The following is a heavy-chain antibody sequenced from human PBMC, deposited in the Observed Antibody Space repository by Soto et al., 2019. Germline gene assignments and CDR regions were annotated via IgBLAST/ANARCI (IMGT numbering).Heavy chain of an antibody. CDR3: ARSPHYCSSTSCPERNWFDP. V-gene: IGHV4-31*03. Sequence: QVQLQESGPGLVKPSQTLSLTCTVSGGSISSGGYYWSWIRQHPGKGLEWIGYIYYSGSTYYNPSLKSRVTISVDTSKNQFSLQLSSVTAADTAVYYCARSPHYCSSTSCPERNWFDPWGQGTLVTVSS. J-gene: IGHJ5*02. CDR1: GGSISSGGYY. D-gene: IGHD2-2*01. CDR2: IYYSGST.